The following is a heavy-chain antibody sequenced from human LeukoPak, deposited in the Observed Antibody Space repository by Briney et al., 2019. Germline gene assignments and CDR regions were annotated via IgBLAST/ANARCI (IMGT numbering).Heavy chain of an antibody. V-gene: IGHV4-59*01. CDR2: IHYSAST. D-gene: IGHD3-22*01. CDR3: ARYASYYDRSGYYLY. Sequence: SETLSLTCTVSGGSINSYYWSWIRQPPGKGLEGVGYIHYSASTTYNPSLKSRVSISVDTSKKQFSLKLSSVTAADTAVYYCARYASYYDRSGYYLYWGQGTLVTVSS. CDR1: GGSINSYY. J-gene: IGHJ4*02.